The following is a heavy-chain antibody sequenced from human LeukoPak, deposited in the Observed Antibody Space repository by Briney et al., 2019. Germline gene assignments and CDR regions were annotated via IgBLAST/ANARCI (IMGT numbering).Heavy chain of an antibody. CDR3: AKDPRPFIAVARGAFDY. D-gene: IGHD6-19*01. CDR1: GFTFDDYA. J-gene: IGHJ4*02. V-gene: IGHV3-9*01. CDR2: ISWNRGSI. Sequence: GGSLRLSFAASGFTFDDYAMHWVRQAPGKGLEWVSGISWNRGSIGYADSVKGRFTISRDNAKNSLYLQMNSLRAEDTALYYCAKDPRPFIAVARGAFDYWGQGTLVTVSS.